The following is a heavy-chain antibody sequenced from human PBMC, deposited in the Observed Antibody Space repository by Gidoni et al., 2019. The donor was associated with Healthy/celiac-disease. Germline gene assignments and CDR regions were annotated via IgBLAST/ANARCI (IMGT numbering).Heavy chain of an antibody. CDR3: ARAGAARHYYYYGMDV. Sequence: EVQLVESGGGLVKTGGSLRLSCAASGFTFSSYSMNWGRQAPGKWREWVSSISSSSSYIYYAASVKGRFTISRDNAKNSLYLQMNSLRAEDTAVYYCARAGAARHYYYYGMDVWGQGTTVTVSS. J-gene: IGHJ6*02. CDR2: ISSSSSYI. CDR1: GFTFSSYS. D-gene: IGHD6-6*01. V-gene: IGHV3-21*01.